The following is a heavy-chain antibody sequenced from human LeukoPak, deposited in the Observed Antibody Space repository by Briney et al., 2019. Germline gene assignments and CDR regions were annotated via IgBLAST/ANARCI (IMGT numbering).Heavy chain of an antibody. D-gene: IGHD3-10*01. J-gene: IGHJ5*02. CDR3: ARGDYYGSGSYLNWFDP. CDR1: GGTFSSYA. CDR2: IIPIFGTA. V-gene: IGHV1-69*05. Sequence: ASVKVSCKASGGTFSSYAISWVRQAPGQGLEWMGGIIPIFGTANYAQKFQGRVTITTDESTSTAYMELSSLRSEDTAVYYCARGDYYGSGSYLNWFDPWGQGTLVTVSS.